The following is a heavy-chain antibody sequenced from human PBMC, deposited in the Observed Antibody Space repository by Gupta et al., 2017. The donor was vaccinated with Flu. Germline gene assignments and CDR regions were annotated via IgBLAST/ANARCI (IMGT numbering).Heavy chain of an antibody. CDR1: GFTFSSYV. V-gene: IGHV3-33*01. D-gene: IGHD6-13*01. J-gene: IGHJ6*02. CDR3: ARATYSSSWSNYYYGMDV. Sequence: QVQLVESGGGVVQPGRSLRLSCAAPGFTFSSYVMHWVRQAPGKGLEWVAVIWYDGSNKYYADSVKGRVTISRDNSKNTLYLQMNSLRAEETAVYYCARATYSSSWSNYYYGMDVWGQGTTVTVSS. CDR2: IWYDGSNK.